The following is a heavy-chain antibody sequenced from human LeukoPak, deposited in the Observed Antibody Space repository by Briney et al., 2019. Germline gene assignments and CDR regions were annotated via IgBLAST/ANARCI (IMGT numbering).Heavy chain of an antibody. Sequence: PSETLSLTCTVSGGSISSISYYWGWIRQPPGKGLEWIGSIYYSGSTYYNPSLKSRVTISVDTSKNQFSLKLSSVTAADTAVYYCARQYSDILTGYHRGELYWYFDLWGRGTLVTVSS. CDR1: GGSISSISYY. J-gene: IGHJ2*01. CDR3: ARQYSDILTGYHRGELYWYFDL. D-gene: IGHD3-9*01. V-gene: IGHV4-39*01. CDR2: IYYSGST.